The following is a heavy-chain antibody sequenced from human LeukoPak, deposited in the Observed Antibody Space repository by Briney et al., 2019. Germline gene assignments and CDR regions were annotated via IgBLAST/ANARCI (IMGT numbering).Heavy chain of an antibody. CDR2: ISWNSGNR. V-gene: IGHV3-9*01. J-gene: IGHJ4*02. D-gene: IGHD3-22*01. Sequence: GGSLRLSCAASGFSFNDYAMHWVRQAPGKGLEWVSSISWNSGNRDYVDSVMGRFTISRDNAENSLYLQMNSLTAEDTALYYCVKDIGPLTYHYDSGGYWGAFDYWGQGTLVTVSS. CDR1: GFSFNDYA. CDR3: VKDIGPLTYHYDSGGYWGAFDY.